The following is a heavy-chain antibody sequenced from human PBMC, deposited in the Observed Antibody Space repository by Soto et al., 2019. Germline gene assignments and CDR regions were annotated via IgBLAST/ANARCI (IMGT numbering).Heavy chain of an antibody. V-gene: IGHV1-2*02. CDR2: IHPNRGTT. CDR3: VWLRHRFRFDY. J-gene: IGHJ5*01. D-gene: IGHD5-12*01. Sequence: KVFCKASGYSFHGYYLHWVRQASGQGLEWMGRIHPNRGTTNYAQKFQGRVSMTSDTAISTAYMQLSRLRSDDTAFSYCVWLRHRFRFDYWGQGILV. CDR1: GYSFHGYY.